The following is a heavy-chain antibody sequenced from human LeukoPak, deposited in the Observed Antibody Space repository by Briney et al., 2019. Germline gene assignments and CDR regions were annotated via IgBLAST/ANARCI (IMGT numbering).Heavy chain of an antibody. CDR1: GGSFSGYY. Sequence: ASETLSLTCAVYGGSFSGYYWSWIRQPPGKGLEWIGEINHSGSTNYNPSLKSRVTISVDTSKNQFSLKLSSVTAADTAVYYCARGPKLGFADWGQGTLVTVSS. V-gene: IGHV4-34*01. CDR3: ARGPKLGFAD. CDR2: INHSGST. J-gene: IGHJ5*02. D-gene: IGHD1-1*01.